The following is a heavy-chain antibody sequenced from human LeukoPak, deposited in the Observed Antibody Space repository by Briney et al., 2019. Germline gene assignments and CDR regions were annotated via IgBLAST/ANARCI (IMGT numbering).Heavy chain of an antibody. CDR1: GASISSSY. CDR3: ARFGYSYGHDAFDI. CDR2: IYYSGNT. J-gene: IGHJ3*02. D-gene: IGHD5-18*01. V-gene: IGHV4-59*08. Sequence: SETLSLTCTVSGASISSSYWSWIRQPPGKGLEWIGYIYYSGNTNYNPSLKSRVTISVDTSKNQFSLKLSSVTAADTAVYYCARFGYSYGHDAFDIWGQGTMVTVSS.